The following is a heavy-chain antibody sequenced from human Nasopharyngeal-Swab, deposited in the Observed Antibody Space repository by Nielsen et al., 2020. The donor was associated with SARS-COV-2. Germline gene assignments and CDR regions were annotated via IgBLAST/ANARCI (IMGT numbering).Heavy chain of an antibody. CDR1: GGSFSGYY. Sequence: SETLSLTCAVYGGSFSGYYWSWIRQPPGKGLEWIGEINHSGSTNYNPSLKSRVTISVDTSKNQFSLKLSSVTAADTAVYYCARHPKDSSSWLAYHFDYWGQGTLVTVSS. V-gene: IGHV4-34*01. J-gene: IGHJ4*02. D-gene: IGHD6-13*01. CDR3: ARHPKDSSSWLAYHFDY. CDR2: INHSGST.